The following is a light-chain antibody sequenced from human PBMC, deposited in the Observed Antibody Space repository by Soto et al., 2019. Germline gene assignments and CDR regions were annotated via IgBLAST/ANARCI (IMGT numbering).Light chain of an antibody. CDR2: AVS. V-gene: IGKV3-15*01. CDR1: QSVSSN. Sequence: EILMTHSPATLSVSPLEIATLSCSASQSVSSNLAWYQQKPGQAPRLLIYAVSTRPTGIPPRFSGSGSGTEFTLTINSLQSEDFAVYYCQQYHNWPPTWKFGQGTKVDIK. J-gene: IGKJ1*01. CDR3: QQYHNWPPTWK.